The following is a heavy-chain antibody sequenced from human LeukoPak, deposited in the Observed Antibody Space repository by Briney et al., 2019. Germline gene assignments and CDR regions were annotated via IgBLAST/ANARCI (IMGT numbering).Heavy chain of an antibody. CDR2: ISYDGINQ. J-gene: IGHJ4*02. D-gene: IGHD3-9*01. Sequence: GGSLRLSCAASGFTFSNYAMHWVRQAPGKGLEWVAVISYDGINQYYADSVKGRFTISRDNSKNTPYLQMNSLRAEDTAVYYCARNDILTGYSLDYWGQGTLVTVSS. CDR1: GFTFSNYA. V-gene: IGHV3-30-3*01. CDR3: ARNDILTGYSLDY.